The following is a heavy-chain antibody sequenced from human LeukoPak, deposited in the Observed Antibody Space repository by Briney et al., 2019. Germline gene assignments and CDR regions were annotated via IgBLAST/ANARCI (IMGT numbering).Heavy chain of an antibody. Sequence: ASVKVSCKASGYTFTSYAMHWVRQAPGQRLEWMGWINAGNGNTKYSQKFQGRVTITRDTSASTAYMELSSLRSEDTAVYYCVRYFDWLFPFDYWGQGTLVTVSS. V-gene: IGHV1-3*01. CDR1: GYTFTSYA. CDR3: VRYFDWLFPFDY. D-gene: IGHD3-9*01. J-gene: IGHJ4*02. CDR2: INAGNGNT.